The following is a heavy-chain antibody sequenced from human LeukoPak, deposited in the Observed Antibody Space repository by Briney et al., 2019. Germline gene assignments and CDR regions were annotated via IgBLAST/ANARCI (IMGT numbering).Heavy chain of an antibody. D-gene: IGHD2-2*01. J-gene: IGHJ4*02. Sequence: PGGSLRLSCAASGFTFSSYGMHWVRQAPGKGLEWVAVMWYDGSNKYYADSVKGRFTISRDNSKNTLYLQMNSLRAEDTAVYYCAKGGAVVVPAYDYWGQGTLVTVSS. CDR2: MWYDGSNK. CDR3: AKGGAVVVPAYDY. CDR1: GFTFSSYG. V-gene: IGHV3-33*06.